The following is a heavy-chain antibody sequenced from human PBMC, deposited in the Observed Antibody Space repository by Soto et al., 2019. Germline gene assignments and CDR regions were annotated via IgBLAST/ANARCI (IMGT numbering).Heavy chain of an antibody. CDR2: ISAYNGNT. CDR3: ARDRIAVAGTYYYYYYGMDV. J-gene: IGHJ6*02. CDR1: GYTFTSYG. D-gene: IGHD6-19*01. V-gene: IGHV1-18*04. Sequence: ASVKVSCKASGYTFTSYGISWVRQAPGQGLEWMGWISAYNGNTNYAQKLQGRVTMTTDTSTSTAYMELRSLRSDDTAVYYCARDRIAVAGTYYYYYYGMDVWGQGTTVTSP.